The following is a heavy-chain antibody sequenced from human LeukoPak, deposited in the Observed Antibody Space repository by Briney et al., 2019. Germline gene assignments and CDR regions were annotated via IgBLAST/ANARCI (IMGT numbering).Heavy chain of an antibody. CDR1: GGTFTSYA. Sequence: SVKVSFKPSGGTFTSYAISWVRQAPGQGLEWMGRIIPIFGIANYAQKFQGRVTITADKSTSTASMELSSLRSEDTAVYYCASLGSAAVAGLGTDYWGQGTLVTVSS. J-gene: IGHJ4*02. V-gene: IGHV1-69*04. CDR3: ASLGSAAVAGLGTDY. CDR2: IIPIFGIA. D-gene: IGHD6-19*01.